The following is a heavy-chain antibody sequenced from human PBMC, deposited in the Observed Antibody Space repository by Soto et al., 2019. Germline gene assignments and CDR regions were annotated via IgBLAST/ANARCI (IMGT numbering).Heavy chain of an antibody. CDR3: ARDGQSLAPYALDV. V-gene: IGHV3-33*01. D-gene: IGHD6-19*01. Sequence: QVQVVESGGGVVQPGRSLRLSCTASGFTFSGHAMHWVRQPPGKGLEWVAQLWYDGSNKYYAGSVKGRFTISRDNSKNTPYVQRDSLRVEDTAVYYCARDGQSLAPYALDVWGQGTSVTVSS. J-gene: IGHJ6*02. CDR2: LWYDGSNK. CDR1: GFTFSGHA.